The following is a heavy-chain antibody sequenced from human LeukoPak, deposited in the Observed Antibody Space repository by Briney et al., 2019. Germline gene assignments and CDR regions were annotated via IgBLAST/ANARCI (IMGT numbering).Heavy chain of an antibody. J-gene: IGHJ4*02. CDR3: ARLPYYYDSSGYYYFSFDY. Sequence: WETLSLTCAVYGGSFSGYYWSWIRQPPGKGLECVGEINHSGSTNYNPPLKSRVTISVDTSKNQFSLKLSSVTAADTAVYYCARLPYYYDSSGYYYFSFDYWGQGTLVTVSS. D-gene: IGHD3-22*01. V-gene: IGHV4-34*01. CDR1: GGSFSGYY. CDR2: INHSGST.